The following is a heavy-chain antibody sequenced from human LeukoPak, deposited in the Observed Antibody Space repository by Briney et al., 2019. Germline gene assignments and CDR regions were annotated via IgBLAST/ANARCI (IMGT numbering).Heavy chain of an antibody. CDR1: GYTFTSYD. D-gene: IGHD1-26*01. CDR3: ARDEAYIVGAGS. Sequence: ASVKVSCKASGYTFTSYDINWVRQATGQGLEWMGWMNPNSGNTGYAQKLQGRVTMTTDTSTSTAYMELRSLRSDDTAVYYCARDEAYIVGAGSWGQGTLVTVSS. CDR2: MNPNSGNT. V-gene: IGHV1-8*01. J-gene: IGHJ5*02.